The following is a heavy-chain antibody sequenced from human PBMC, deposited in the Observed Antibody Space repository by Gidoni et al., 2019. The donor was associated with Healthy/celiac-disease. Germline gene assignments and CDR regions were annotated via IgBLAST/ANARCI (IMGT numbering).Heavy chain of an antibody. CDR2: INHSGST. J-gene: IGHJ6*02. Sequence: QVQLQQWGAGLLKPSETLSLTCAVYGGSFSGYYWSWIRQPPGKGLEWIGEINHSGSTNYNPSLKSRVTISVDTSKNQFSLKLSSVTAADTAVYYCARVPRIAVAGGMDVWGQGTTVTVSS. D-gene: IGHD6-19*01. V-gene: IGHV4-34*01. CDR3: ARVPRIAVAGGMDV. CDR1: GGSFSGYY.